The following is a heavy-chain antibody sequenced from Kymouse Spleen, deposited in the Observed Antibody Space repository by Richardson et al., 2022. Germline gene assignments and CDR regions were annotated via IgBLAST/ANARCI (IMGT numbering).Heavy chain of an antibody. D-gene: IGHD3-10*01. CDR1: GFTFSSYG. Sequence: QVQLVESGGGVVQPGRSLRLSCAASGFTFSSYGMHWVRQAPGKGLEWVAVISYDGSNKYYADSVKGRFTISRDNSKNTLYLQMNSLRAEDTAVYYCAKSPFYYGSGSLGYYYYGMDVWGQGTTVTVSS. CDR2: ISYDGSNK. CDR3: AKSPFYYGSGSLGYYYYGMDV. J-gene: IGHJ6*02. V-gene: IGHV3-30*18.